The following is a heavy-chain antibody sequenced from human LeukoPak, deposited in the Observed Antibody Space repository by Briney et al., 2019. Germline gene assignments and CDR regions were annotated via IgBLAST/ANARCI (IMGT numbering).Heavy chain of an antibody. CDR3: ARCGPAMVRAVKNWLHP. Sequence: GGSLRLSCKASGFTFSSYGISWVRQAPGKGLEWMANIKQDGSEKYYADSVKGRFTITRDNAKNPLHLQMNSLRAEDTAVYYCARCGPAMVRAVKNWLHPWAQGTLVTVPS. D-gene: IGHD3-10*01. V-gene: IGHV3-7*03. J-gene: IGHJ5*02. CDR2: IKQDGSEK. CDR1: GFTFSSYG.